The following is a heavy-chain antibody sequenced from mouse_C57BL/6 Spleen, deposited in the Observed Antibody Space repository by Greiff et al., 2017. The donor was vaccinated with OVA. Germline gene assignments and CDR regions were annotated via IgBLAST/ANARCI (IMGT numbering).Heavy chain of an antibody. J-gene: IGHJ3*01. CDR3: AREENGNYWFAY. D-gene: IGHD2-1*01. Sequence: VKLMESGPELVKPGASVKISCKASGYAFSSSWMNWVKQRPGKGLEWIGRIYPGDGDTNYNGKFKGKATLTADKSSSTAYMQLSSLTSEDSAVYFCAREENGNYWFAYWGQGTLVTVSA. V-gene: IGHV1-82*01. CDR1: GYAFSSSW. CDR2: IYPGDGDT.